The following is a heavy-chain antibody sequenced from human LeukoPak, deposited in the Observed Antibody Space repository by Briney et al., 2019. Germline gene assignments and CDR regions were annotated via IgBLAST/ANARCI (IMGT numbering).Heavy chain of an antibody. D-gene: IGHD1-26*01. V-gene: IGHV4-34*01. CDR3: ARLEWGSGGSESFDY. Sequence: SETLSLTCAVYGGSFSGYYWSWLRQPPGKGLEWFGEINHSGSTNYNPSLKSRVTISVDTSKNQFSLKLSSVTAADTAVYYCARLEWGSGGSESFDYWGQGTLVTVSS. CDR2: INHSGST. J-gene: IGHJ4*02. CDR1: GGSFSGYY.